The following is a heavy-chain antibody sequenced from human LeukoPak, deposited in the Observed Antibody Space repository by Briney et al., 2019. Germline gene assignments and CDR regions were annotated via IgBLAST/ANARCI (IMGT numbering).Heavy chain of an antibody. CDR2: IIPILGIA. D-gene: IGHD5-12*01. Sequence: SVKVSCKASGGTFSSYTISWVRQAPGQGLEWMGRIIPILGIANYAQKFQGRVTITADKSTSTAYMELSSLRSEDTAVYYCARALGYDPPAYWGQGTLVTVSA. CDR3: ARALGYDPPAY. V-gene: IGHV1-69*02. CDR1: GGTFSSYT. J-gene: IGHJ4*02.